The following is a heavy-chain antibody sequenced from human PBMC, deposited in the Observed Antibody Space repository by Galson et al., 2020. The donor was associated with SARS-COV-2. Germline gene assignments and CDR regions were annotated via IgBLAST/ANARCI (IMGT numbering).Heavy chain of an antibody. D-gene: IGHD3-3*01. Sequence: SETLSLTCTVSGGSISSGGYYWSWIRQHPGKGLEWIGYIYYSGSTYYNPSLKSRVTLSVDTSKNQFSLKLSSVTAADTAVYYCARAGRTIFGVVIQFDHWGQGTLVTVSS. CDR2: IYYSGST. V-gene: IGHV4-31*03. CDR3: ARAGRTIFGVVIQFDH. J-gene: IGHJ5*02. CDR1: GGSISSGGYY.